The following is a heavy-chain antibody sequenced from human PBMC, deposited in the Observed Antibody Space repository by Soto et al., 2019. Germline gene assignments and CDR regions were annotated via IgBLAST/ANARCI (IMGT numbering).Heavy chain of an antibody. CDR1: GFTFSSYS. CDR2: ISSSSSYI. CDR3: ASESTVTTGFY. Sequence: EVQLVESGGGLVKPGGSLRLSCAASGFTFSSYSMNWVLQAPGKGLEWVSSISSSSSYIYYADSVKGRFTISSDNAKNSLYLQMNSLGAEDTVVYYCASESTVTTGFYWGQGTLVTVSS. D-gene: IGHD4-17*01. J-gene: IGHJ4*02. V-gene: IGHV3-21*01.